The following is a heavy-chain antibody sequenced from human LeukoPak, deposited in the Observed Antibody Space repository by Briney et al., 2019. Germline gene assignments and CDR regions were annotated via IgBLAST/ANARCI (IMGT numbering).Heavy chain of an antibody. V-gene: IGHV1-8*01. J-gene: IGHJ4*02. CDR3: ARLREIPVFGVVTKSTSYFDY. CDR2: MNPNGGNT. Sequence: ASVKVSCKASGYTFTSYDINWVRQATGQGLEWMGWMNPNGGNTGYAQKFQGRVTMTRNTSISTAYMELSSLRSEDTAVHYCARLREIPVFGVVTKSTSYFDYWGQGTLVTVSS. D-gene: IGHD3-3*01. CDR1: GYTFTSYD.